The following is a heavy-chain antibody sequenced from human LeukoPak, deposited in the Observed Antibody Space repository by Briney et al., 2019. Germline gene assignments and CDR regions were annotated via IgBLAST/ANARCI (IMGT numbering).Heavy chain of an antibody. CDR1: GYTFTSYG. J-gene: IGHJ5*02. CDR3: ARVRAGGFWSGYSSVGWFDP. V-gene: IGHV1-18*01. CDR2: ISAYNGNT. D-gene: IGHD3-3*01. Sequence: EASVKVSCKASGYTFTSYGISWVRQAPGQGLEWMGWISAYNGNTNYAQKLQGRVTMTTDTSTSTAYMELRSLRSDDTAVYYCARVRAGGFWSGYSSVGWFDPWGQGTLVTVSS.